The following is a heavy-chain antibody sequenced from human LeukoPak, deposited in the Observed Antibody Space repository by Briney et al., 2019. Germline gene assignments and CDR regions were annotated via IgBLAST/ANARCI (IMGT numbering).Heavy chain of an antibody. Sequence: GGSLRLSCAASGFTFSDYYMSWIRQAPGKGLEWVSYISSSSSYTNYADSVKGRFTISRDNAKNSLYLQMNSLRAKDTAVYYCARVVVVAATPAQLSWFDPWGQGTLVTVSS. CDR2: ISSSSSYT. CDR3: ARVVVVAATPAQLSWFDP. CDR1: GFTFSDYY. V-gene: IGHV3-11*06. D-gene: IGHD2-15*01. J-gene: IGHJ5*02.